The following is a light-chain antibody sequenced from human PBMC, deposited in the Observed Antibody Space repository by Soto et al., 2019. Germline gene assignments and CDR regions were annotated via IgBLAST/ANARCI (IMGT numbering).Light chain of an antibody. J-gene: IGKJ2*01. CDR1: QSVSSN. CDR3: QKYDNWPQNT. CDR2: GAS. V-gene: IGKV3-15*01. Sequence: EIVMTQSPATLSVSPGERVTLSCRASQSVSSNLAWYQQKPGQAPRLLIYGASTRATGIPAKFSGSGSGTEFTLTISSLQSKDFAVYYCQKYDNWPQNTFGQGTKLEI.